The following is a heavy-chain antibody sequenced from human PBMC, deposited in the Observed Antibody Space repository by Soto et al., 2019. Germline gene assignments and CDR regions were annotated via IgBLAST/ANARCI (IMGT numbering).Heavy chain of an antibody. CDR3: ARAMSTVTTGLYYYGMDV. J-gene: IGHJ6*02. CDR1: GGYLGGYY. Sequence: SETTFLPGALYGGYLGGYYGRRILKPPGKWLEWLGDITHSGSTNYHPSLKSRVTISVDTSKNQFSLKLSSGAAADTAVYYCARAMSTVTTGLYYYGMDVWGQGSTVTVSS. CDR2: ITHSGST. D-gene: IGHD4-17*01. V-gene: IGHV4-34*01.